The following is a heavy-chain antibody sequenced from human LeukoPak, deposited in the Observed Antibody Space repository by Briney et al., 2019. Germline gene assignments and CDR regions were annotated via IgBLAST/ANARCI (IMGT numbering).Heavy chain of an antibody. CDR2: INPNSGGT. Sequence: ASVKVSFKASGYTFTAYYMHWVRQAPGQGLEWMGWINPNSGGTNYAQKFQGRVTMTRDTSISTAYMELSSLRSDDTAVYYCARNSGYSSSWYWFDPWGQGTLVTVSS. D-gene: IGHD6-13*01. CDR3: ARNSGYSSSWYWFDP. J-gene: IGHJ5*02. CDR1: GYTFTAYY. V-gene: IGHV1-2*02.